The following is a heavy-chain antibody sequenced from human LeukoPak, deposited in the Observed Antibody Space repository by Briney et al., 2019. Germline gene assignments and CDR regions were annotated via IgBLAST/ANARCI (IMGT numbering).Heavy chain of an antibody. CDR1: GYSFTSYW. J-gene: IGHJ6*03. CDR3: ARHAYGSGSTYYYYYMDV. D-gene: IGHD3-10*01. Sequence: GESLKISCKGSGYSFTSYWIGWVRQMPGKGLEWMGIIYPGDSDTRYSPSFQGQVTISADKSISTAYLQWSSLKASDTAMYYCARHAYGSGSTYYYYYMDVWGKGTTVTISS. CDR2: IYPGDSDT. V-gene: IGHV5-51*01.